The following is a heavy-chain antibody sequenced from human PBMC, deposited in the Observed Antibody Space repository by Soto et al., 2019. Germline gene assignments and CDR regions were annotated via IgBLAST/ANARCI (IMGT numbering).Heavy chain of an antibody. CDR2: IWYDGSNK. J-gene: IGHJ6*02. Sequence: PGGSLRLSCAASGFTFSSYGMHRVCQAPGKGLEWVAVIWYDGSNKYYADSVKGRFTISRDNSKNTLYRQMNSLRAEDTAVYYCARGPLDFWSGPQYYYYGMDVWGQGTTVTVSS. V-gene: IGHV3-33*01. D-gene: IGHD3-3*01. CDR3: ARGPLDFWSGPQYYYYGMDV. CDR1: GFTFSSYG.